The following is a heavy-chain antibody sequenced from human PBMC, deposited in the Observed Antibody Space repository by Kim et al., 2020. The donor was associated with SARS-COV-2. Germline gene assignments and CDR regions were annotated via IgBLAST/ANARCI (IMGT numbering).Heavy chain of an antibody. Sequence: SETLSLTCTVSGGSISSYYWSWIRQPAGKGLEWIGRIYTSGSTNYNPSLKSRVTMSVDTSKNQFSLKLSSVTAADTAVYYCARDEAYYDSSGYYAYWGQGTLVTVSS. V-gene: IGHV4-4*07. CDR3: ARDEAYYDSSGYYAY. CDR2: IYTSGST. CDR1: GGSISSYY. D-gene: IGHD3-22*01. J-gene: IGHJ4*02.